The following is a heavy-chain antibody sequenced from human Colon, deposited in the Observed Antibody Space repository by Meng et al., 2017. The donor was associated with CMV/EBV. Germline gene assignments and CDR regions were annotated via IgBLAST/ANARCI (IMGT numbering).Heavy chain of an antibody. Sequence: GESLKISCAASGFTVTDNYMTWVRQAPGKGLECVSLIYAGDNTFYADSVKGRFTISRDKSKNTLYLQMNNLRPDGTAIYYCARGPKSLLSGWHMEDWGQGTVVTVSS. CDR1: GFTVTDNY. V-gene: IGHV3-53*01. J-gene: IGHJ4*02. CDR3: ARGPKSLLSGWHMED. CDR2: IYAGDNT. D-gene: IGHD6-19*01.